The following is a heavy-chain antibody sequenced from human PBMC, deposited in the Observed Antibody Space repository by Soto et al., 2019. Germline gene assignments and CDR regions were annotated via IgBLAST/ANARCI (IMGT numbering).Heavy chain of an antibody. V-gene: IGHV3-30*03. CDR2: TSYDGSNK. D-gene: IGHD3-16*01. J-gene: IGHJ4*02. CDR1: GFTCSTYG. Sequence: QVQLVESGGGVVQPGRSLRLSCAASGFTCSTYGMHWVRQAPGKGLEWVAVTSYDGSNKYYADSVKGRFTISRDNSKNTLYLQMNSLRAEDTAVYYCATRGFTGQFDDWGQGTLVTVSS. CDR3: ATRGFTGQFDD.